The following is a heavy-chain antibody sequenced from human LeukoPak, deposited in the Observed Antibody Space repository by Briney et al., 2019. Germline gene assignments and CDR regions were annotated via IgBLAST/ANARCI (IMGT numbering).Heavy chain of an antibody. V-gene: IGHV1-8*02. Sequence: ASVTVSFTASGYTFTSYGISWVRQAPGQGLEWMGWMNPNSGNTGYSQKFQGKVTMTRNTSISTAYMELSSLRSEDTAVYYCARDLRYFDWLSAPYFDYWGQGTLVTVSS. CDR2: MNPNSGNT. D-gene: IGHD3-9*01. CDR3: ARDLRYFDWLSAPYFDY. CDR1: GYTFTSYG. J-gene: IGHJ4*02.